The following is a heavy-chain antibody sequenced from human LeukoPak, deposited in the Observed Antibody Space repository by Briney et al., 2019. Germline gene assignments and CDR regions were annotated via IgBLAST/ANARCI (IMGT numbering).Heavy chain of an antibody. Sequence: ASVKVSCKASGYTFTSYGISWVRQARGQGLEWMGRISAYNGNTNYAQKLQGRVTMTTDTSTSTAYMELRSLRSDDTAVYYCARDLPHRGYSYGHDAFDIWGQGTMVTVSS. V-gene: IGHV1-18*01. CDR2: ISAYNGNT. D-gene: IGHD5-18*01. J-gene: IGHJ3*02. CDR3: ARDLPHRGYSYGHDAFDI. CDR1: GYTFTSYG.